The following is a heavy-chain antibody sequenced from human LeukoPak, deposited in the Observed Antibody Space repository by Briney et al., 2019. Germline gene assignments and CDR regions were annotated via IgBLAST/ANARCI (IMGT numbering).Heavy chain of an antibody. D-gene: IGHD6-19*01. CDR2: ITSSGNYI. J-gene: IGHJ4*02. V-gene: IGHV3-21*01. CDR3: AKDVRTIIAVAGTFDD. CDR1: GFTFSSYS. Sequence: GGSLRLSCVASGFTFSSYSMNWVRQAPGKGLEWVSSITSSGNYIYYADSVKGRFTISRDKSKNTLYLQMSSLRAEDTAAYYCAKDVRTIIAVAGTFDDWGQGTLVTVSS.